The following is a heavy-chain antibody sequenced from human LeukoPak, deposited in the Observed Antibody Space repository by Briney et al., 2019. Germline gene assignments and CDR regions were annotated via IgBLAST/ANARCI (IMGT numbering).Heavy chain of an antibody. D-gene: IGHD1-14*01. CDR3: AKDSLEAAGNFDY. J-gene: IGHJ4*02. Sequence: GGSLRLSCVASGFIFDDYAMYWVRQLPGKGLELVSLISGDGDSTYYEASVKGRFSMSRDNRRNSVYLQMNSLRIEDTALYYCAKDSLEAAGNFDYWGQGTLVTAS. CDR2: ISGDGDST. V-gene: IGHV3-43*02. CDR1: GFIFDDYA.